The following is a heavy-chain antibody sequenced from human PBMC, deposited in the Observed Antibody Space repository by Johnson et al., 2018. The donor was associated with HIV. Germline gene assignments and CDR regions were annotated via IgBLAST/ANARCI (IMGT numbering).Heavy chain of an antibody. CDR3: AKDRDLAAAGTDAFDI. CDR2: INSDGSST. V-gene: IGHV3-74*01. J-gene: IGHJ3*02. CDR1: GFTFSSYA. D-gene: IGHD6-13*01. Sequence: VQLVESGGGVVQPGRSLRLSCAASGFTFSSYAMHWVRQGPGKGLVWVSRINSDGSSTRYADSVKGRFTISRDNAKNTLYLQMNSLRAEDTALYYCAKDRDLAAAGTDAFDIWGQGTMVTVSS.